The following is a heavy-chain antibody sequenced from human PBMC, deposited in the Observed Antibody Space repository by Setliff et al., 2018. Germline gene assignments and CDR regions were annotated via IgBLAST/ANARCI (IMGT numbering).Heavy chain of an antibody. V-gene: IGHV1-18*01. CDR3: ARAPSVELVTIRTNSWFTY. Sequence: ASVKVSCKASGYTFRNYAFAWVRQAPGQGLEWVGWISVYNGDTNYAQKFQGRVTSTTDTSTSTAYMELRSLTSDDSAFYYCARAPSVELVTIRTNSWFTYWGQGTLVTVSS. CDR1: GYTFRNYA. CDR2: ISVYNGDT. D-gene: IGHD5-18*01. J-gene: IGHJ4*02.